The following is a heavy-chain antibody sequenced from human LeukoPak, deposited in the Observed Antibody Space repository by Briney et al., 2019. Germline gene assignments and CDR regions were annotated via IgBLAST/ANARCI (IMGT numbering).Heavy chain of an antibody. Sequence: SVKVSCKASGGTFSSYAISWVRQAPGQGLEWMGGIIPIFGTANYAQKFQGRVTITADESTSTAYMELSSLGSEDTAVYYCARGGIAVAGTGWFDPWGQGTLVTVSS. J-gene: IGHJ5*02. CDR1: GGTFSSYA. V-gene: IGHV1-69*13. D-gene: IGHD6-19*01. CDR2: IIPIFGTA. CDR3: ARGGIAVAGTGWFDP.